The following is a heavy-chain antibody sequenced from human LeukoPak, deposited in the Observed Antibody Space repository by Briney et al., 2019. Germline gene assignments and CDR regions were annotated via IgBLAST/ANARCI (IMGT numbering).Heavy chain of an antibody. Sequence: GGSLRLSCAPSGFTFSSSGMHWARPAPGKGLEWVAFISYDGSNRYYADSVKGRFTISRDNSKNTLYLQMNSLRGEDTAVYYCAKETRGSYSDYWGQGTLVTVSS. D-gene: IGHD5-12*01. V-gene: IGHV3-30*02. CDR1: GFTFSSSG. CDR2: ISYDGSNR. CDR3: AKETRGSYSDY. J-gene: IGHJ4*02.